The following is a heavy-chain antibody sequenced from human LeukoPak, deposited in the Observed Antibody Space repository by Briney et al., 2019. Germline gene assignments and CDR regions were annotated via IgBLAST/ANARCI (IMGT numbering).Heavy chain of an antibody. J-gene: IGHJ3*02. D-gene: IGHD5-18*01. CDR2: ISSSSSYI. CDR3: AREQDTAMVTDAFDI. CDR1: GFTFSSYS. V-gene: IGHV3-21*01. Sequence: GGSLRLXCAASGFTFSSYSMNWVRQAPGKGLEWVSSISSSSSYIYYADSVKGRFTISRDNAKNSLYLQMNSLRAEDTAVYYCAREQDTAMVTDAFDIWGQGTMVTVSS.